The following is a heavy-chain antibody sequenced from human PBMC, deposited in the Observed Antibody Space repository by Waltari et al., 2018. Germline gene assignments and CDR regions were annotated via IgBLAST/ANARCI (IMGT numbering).Heavy chain of an antibody. CDR1: GYTFTSYY. Sequence: QVQLVQSGAEVKKPGASVKVSCKASGYTFTSYYMHWVRQAPGQGLEWMGIINPSGGSTRYAQKFQGRVTMTRDTSTSTVYMELSSLRSEDTAVYYCARVPSDGDYGLGWGQGTLVTVSS. V-gene: IGHV1-46*01. D-gene: IGHD4-17*01. CDR2: INPSGGST. J-gene: IGHJ4*02. CDR3: ARVPSDGDYGLG.